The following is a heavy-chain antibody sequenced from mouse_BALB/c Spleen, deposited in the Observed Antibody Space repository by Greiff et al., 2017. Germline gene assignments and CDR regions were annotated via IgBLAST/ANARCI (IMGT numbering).Heavy chain of an antibody. CDR3: ARGITTVVDWYFDV. J-gene: IGHJ1*01. D-gene: IGHD1-1*01. CDR1: GFTFSSYA. Sequence: EVQGVESGGGLVKPGGSLKLSCAASGFTFSSYAMSWVRQTPEKRLEWVASISSGGSTYYPDSVKGRFTISRDNARNILYLQMSSLRSEDTAMYYCARGITTVVDWYFDVWGAGTTVTVSS. CDR2: ISSGGST. V-gene: IGHV5-6-5*01.